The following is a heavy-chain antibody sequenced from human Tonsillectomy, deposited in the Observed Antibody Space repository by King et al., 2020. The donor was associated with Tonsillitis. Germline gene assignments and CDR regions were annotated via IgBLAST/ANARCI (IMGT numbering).Heavy chain of an antibody. CDR2: ISYDGSNK. CDR3: AKTVGDDYGDYGSDY. CDR1: GFTFSSYG. J-gene: IGHJ4*02. Sequence: QLVPSGGGVVQPGRSLRLSCAASGFTFSSYGMHWVRQAPGKGLEWVAVISYDGSNKYYADSVKGRFTISRDNSKNTLHLQMNSLRAEDTAVYYCAKTVGDDYGDYGSDYWGPGTLVTVSS. V-gene: IGHV3-33*05. D-gene: IGHD4-17*01.